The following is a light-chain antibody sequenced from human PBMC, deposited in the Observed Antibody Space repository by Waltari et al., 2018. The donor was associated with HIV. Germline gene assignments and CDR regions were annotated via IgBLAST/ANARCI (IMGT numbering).Light chain of an antibody. CDR3: QQYYTYPHT. CDR2: SAS. V-gene: IGKV1-8*01. J-gene: IGKJ2*01. CDR1: QRVSSY. Sequence: AIRMTQSPSSFSESTGDRVTITCRASQRVSSYLSWYQQKPGKAPNLLIYSASTLHSGVPSRFSGSGSGTDFTLTISGLQSEDFASYYCQQYYTYPHTFGQGTKLEIQ.